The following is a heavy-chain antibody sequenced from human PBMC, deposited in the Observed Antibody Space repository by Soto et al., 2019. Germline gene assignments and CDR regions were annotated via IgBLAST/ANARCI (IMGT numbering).Heavy chain of an antibody. D-gene: IGHD6-19*01. CDR2: IKHDGSVQ. J-gene: IGHJ4*02. Sequence: GGSLRLSCEGSGFTFSGYWMSWVRQAPGKGLEWVADIKHDGSVQYYVDSVKGRFTISRDNAKKLLYLQMNGLRAEDTAVYYCARAPYSNGWYRFDLWGQGTLVTVYS. CDR1: GFTFSGYW. CDR3: ARAPYSNGWYRFDL. V-gene: IGHV3-7*03.